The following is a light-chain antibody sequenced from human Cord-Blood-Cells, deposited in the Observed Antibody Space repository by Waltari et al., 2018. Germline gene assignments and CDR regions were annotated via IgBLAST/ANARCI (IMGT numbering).Light chain of an antibody. V-gene: IGKV1-5*03. CDR3: QQYNSYSSWT. CDR2: KAS. Sequence: DIQMTQSPSTLSASVGDRVTITCRASQSISSWLAWYQQKPGKGPKLLIYKASRLESGVPSRLSGKESWTVITLTISMLQPDDFSTYYGQQYNSYSSWTFGQGTKGEIK. CDR1: QSISSW. J-gene: IGKJ1*01.